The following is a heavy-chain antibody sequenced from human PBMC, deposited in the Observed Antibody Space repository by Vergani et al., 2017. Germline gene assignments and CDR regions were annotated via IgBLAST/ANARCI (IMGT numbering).Heavy chain of an antibody. D-gene: IGHD3-10*01. Sequence: QVQLQESGPRLVRPSQTLSLTCTVSGGSINTGAYYWSWIRQPAGKGLDWIERVYTSGMTNYNPSLKSRVTILVDRSKSQLSLKLTSVTYGDTAVYFCASELSYYYGEGSDDYNPYYYEGMDVWGPGTTVTVSS. CDR2: VYTSGMT. J-gene: IGHJ6*02. CDR3: ASELSYYYGEGSDDYNPYYYEGMDV. CDR1: GGSINTGAYY. V-gene: IGHV4-61*02.